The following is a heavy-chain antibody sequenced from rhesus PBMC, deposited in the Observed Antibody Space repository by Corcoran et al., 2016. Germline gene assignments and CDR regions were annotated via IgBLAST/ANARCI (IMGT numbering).Heavy chain of an antibody. J-gene: IGHJ4*01. CDR1: GYSISSGYG. CDR2: ISYSGST. CDR3: ARDLISGGYFDY. V-gene: IGHV4-122*02. D-gene: IGHD3-3*01. Sequence: QLQLQESGPGLVKPSETLSLTCAVSGYSISSGYGWSWIRQPPGKGLEWIGYISYSGSTSYNPSLKSRVTISRDTSKNQFSLKLSSVAAADPAVYYCARDLISGGYFDYWGQGVLVTVSS.